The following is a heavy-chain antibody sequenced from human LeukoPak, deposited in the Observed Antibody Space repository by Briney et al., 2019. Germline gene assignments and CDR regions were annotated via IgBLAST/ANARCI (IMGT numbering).Heavy chain of an antibody. CDR1: GFTFSSYG. CDR3: AGGQYYFDY. J-gene: IGHJ4*02. CDR2: IWYDGNNK. D-gene: IGHD3-16*01. Sequence: GGSLRLSCAASGFTFSSYGMHWVRQAPGKGLEWVALIWYDGNNKYYADSVKGRFTISRDNSKNTLYLQMNSLRAEDTAVYYCAGGQYYFDYWGQGTLVTVSS. V-gene: IGHV3-33*01.